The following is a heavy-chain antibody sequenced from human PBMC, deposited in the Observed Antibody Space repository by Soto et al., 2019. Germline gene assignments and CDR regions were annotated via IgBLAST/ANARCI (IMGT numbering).Heavy chain of an antibody. CDR3: GRGSGPRGRPY. V-gene: IGHV3-74*01. D-gene: IGHD6-25*01. CDR1: GFIFNNYW. CDR2: INGDGTT. J-gene: IGHJ4*02. Sequence: PGGSLRLSCAASGFIFNNYWMHWVRQAPGKGLVWVARINGDGTTTYVDSVKGRFTISRDNAKNVVYLQMNSLRAEDTAMYYCGRGSGPRGRPYWGQGISVTVSS.